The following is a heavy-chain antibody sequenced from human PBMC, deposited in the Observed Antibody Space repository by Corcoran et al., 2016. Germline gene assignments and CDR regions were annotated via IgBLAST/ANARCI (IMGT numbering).Heavy chain of an antibody. CDR3: ARGLGSGSYGMDV. Sequence: QVQLQESGPGLVKPSETLSLTCTVSGDSVSSGSYYWSWIRQPPGKGLEWIGYIYYSGSTNYNPSLKSRVTISVDTSKNQFSLKLSSVTAADTAVYYCARGLGSGSYGMDVWGQGTTVTVSS. J-gene: IGHJ6*02. D-gene: IGHD3-10*01. CDR2: IYYSGST. V-gene: IGHV4-61*01. CDR1: GDSVSSGSYY.